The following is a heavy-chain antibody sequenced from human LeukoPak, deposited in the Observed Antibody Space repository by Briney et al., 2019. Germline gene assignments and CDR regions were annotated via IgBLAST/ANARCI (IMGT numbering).Heavy chain of an antibody. J-gene: IGHJ4*02. CDR2: INHSGST. CDR1: GGSFSGYY. D-gene: IGHD1-14*01. CDR3: ARGSITSRLAGGFDY. Sequence: SETLSLTCAVYGGSFSGYYWSWIRQPPGKGLEWIGEINHSGSTNYNPSLKSRVTISVDTSKNQFSLKLSSVTAADTAVYYCARGSITSRLAGGFDYWGQGTLVTVSS. V-gene: IGHV4-34*01.